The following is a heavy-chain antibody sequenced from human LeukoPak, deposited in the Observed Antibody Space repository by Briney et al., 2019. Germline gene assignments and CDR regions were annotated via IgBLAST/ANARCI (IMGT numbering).Heavy chain of an antibody. J-gene: IGHJ5*02. D-gene: IGHD3-22*01. Sequence: SVKVSCKASGYTFTSYGISWVRQAPGQGLEWMGGIIPIFGTANYAQKFQGRVTITADESTSTAYMELSSLRSEDTAVYYCARGGDYYDSSGYYGWFDPWGQGTLVTVSS. CDR2: IIPIFGTA. CDR3: ARGGDYYDSSGYYGWFDP. V-gene: IGHV1-69*13. CDR1: GYTFTSYG.